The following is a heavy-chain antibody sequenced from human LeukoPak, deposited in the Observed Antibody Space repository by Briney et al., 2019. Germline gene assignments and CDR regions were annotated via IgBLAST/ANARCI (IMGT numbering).Heavy chain of an antibody. CDR3: ARDTSTFGFDI. J-gene: IGHJ3*02. CDR1: GYTFTSYY. V-gene: IGHV1-2*02. D-gene: IGHD2/OR15-2a*01. CDR2: INPNSGGT. Sequence: ASVKVSCKASGYTFTSYYMHWVRQAPGQGPEWLGWINPNSGGTNYAQKFQGRVTMTRDASTSTAFLELTRLTSDDTAVYYCARDTSTFGFDIWGQGTMVTVSS.